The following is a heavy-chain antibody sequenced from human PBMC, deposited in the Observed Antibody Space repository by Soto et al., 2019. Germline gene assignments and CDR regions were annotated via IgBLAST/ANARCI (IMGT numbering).Heavy chain of an antibody. CDR2: ISGSGGSSGP. Sequence: EVQLLESGGGLVQPGGSLRLSCVASGFTFSTYTMSWVRQAPGKGLEWVSVISGSGGSSGPSYADSVQGRFSISRDNTRNTLYLQMNSLRGEDTAMYYCAKASCSTANCYVPESWGQGTRVTVSS. CDR1: GFTFSTYT. V-gene: IGHV3-23*01. CDR3: AKASCSTANCYVPES. J-gene: IGHJ4*02. D-gene: IGHD2-2*01.